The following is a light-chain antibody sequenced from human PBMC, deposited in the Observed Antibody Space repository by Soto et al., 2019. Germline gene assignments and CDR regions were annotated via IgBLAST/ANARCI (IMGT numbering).Light chain of an antibody. CDR1: QALNKY. Sequence: DLQITQSPSSLPASVGDSVTITCRASQALNKYLNWYQHKAGQAPKLLIYGASRLHKGVPARFRGSGAGTFFTLTISSLQPEDFATDYVQQSYTTPGTFGRGTTVEIK. CDR3: QQSYTTPGT. CDR2: GAS. J-gene: IGKJ1*01. V-gene: IGKV1-39*01.